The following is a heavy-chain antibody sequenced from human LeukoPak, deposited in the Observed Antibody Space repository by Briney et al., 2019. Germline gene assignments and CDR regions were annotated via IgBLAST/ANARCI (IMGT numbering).Heavy chain of an antibody. Sequence: PSETLSLTCTVSGGSISSYYWSWIRQPPGKGLEWIGYIYYSGSTNYNPSLKSRVTISVDTSKNQFSLKLSSVTAADTAVYYCARVSPDFWSGYLDYWGQGTLVTVSS. V-gene: IGHV4-59*01. D-gene: IGHD3-3*01. CDR1: GGSISSYY. J-gene: IGHJ4*02. CDR2: IYYSGST. CDR3: ARVSPDFWSGYLDY.